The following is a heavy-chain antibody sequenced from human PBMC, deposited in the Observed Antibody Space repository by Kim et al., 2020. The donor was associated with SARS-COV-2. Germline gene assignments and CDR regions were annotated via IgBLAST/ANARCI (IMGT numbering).Heavy chain of an antibody. CDR1: GGSISSYY. CDR2: IYYNGRT. D-gene: IGHD3-9*01. J-gene: IGHJ6*02. Sequence: SETLSLTCTVSGGSISSYYWTWVRQPPGKGLEWIGEIYYNGRTYNNPSLESRITISIDTSRKQFSLKLSSVTAADTAVYYCAGAKTYYELLTEDYNYYGLDVWGQGSTVTVSS. CDR3: AGAKTYYELLTEDYNYYGLDV. V-gene: IGHV4-59*13.